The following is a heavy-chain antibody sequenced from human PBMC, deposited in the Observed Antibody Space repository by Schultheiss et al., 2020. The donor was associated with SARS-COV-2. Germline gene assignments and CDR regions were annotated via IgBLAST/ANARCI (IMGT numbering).Heavy chain of an antibody. V-gene: IGHV3-11*05. CDR3: ARGSRGYNSGGSAPMDY. J-gene: IGHJ4*02. CDR1: GFTFSDYY. Sequence: GGSLRLSCAASGFTFSDYYMSWIRQAPGKGLEWVSYISSSSSYTNYADSVKGRFTISRDNAKNSLYLRMNSLRAEDTAIYYCARGSRGYNSGGSAPMDYWGQGTLVTVSS. CDR2: ISSSSSYT. D-gene: IGHD5-18*01.